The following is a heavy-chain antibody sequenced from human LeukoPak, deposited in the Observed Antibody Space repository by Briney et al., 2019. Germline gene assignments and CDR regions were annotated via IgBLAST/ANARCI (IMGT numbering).Heavy chain of an antibody. CDR1: GFMFNSYV. Sequence: GGSLRLSCAASGFMFNSYVMRWVRQAPGKGLEWVSALNGGGGNTYYADSAKGRFTISRDNSKNMVYLPMNSLIADDTAVYYCAKSGVVITFRFDDGGHGALVTVSS. D-gene: IGHD3-3*01. J-gene: IGHJ4*01. V-gene: IGHV3-23*01. CDR2: LNGGGGNT. CDR3: AKSGVVITFRFDD.